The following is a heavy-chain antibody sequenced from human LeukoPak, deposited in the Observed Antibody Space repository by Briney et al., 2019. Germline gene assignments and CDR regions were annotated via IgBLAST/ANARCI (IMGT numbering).Heavy chain of an antibody. CDR3: AKQLGYCSDGSCYFPY. CDR2: ISNNGGYT. V-gene: IGHV3-23*01. Sequence: GGSLRLSCAVSGFTFSSSAMSWVRQAPGKGLEWVSAISNNGGYTYYADSVQGRFTISRDNSKSTLCLQMNSLRAEDTAVYYCAKQLGYCSDGSCYFPYWGQGTLVTVST. J-gene: IGHJ4*02. D-gene: IGHD2-15*01. CDR1: GFTFSSSA.